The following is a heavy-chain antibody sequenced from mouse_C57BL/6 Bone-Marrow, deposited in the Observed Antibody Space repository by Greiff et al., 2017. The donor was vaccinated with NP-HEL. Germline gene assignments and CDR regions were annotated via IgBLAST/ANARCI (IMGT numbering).Heavy chain of an antibody. J-gene: IGHJ4*01. D-gene: IGHD2-4*01. Sequence: QVQLKESGAELVRPGTSVKMSCKASGYTFTNYWIGWAKQRPGHGLEWIGDIYPGGGYTNYNEKFKGKATLTADKSSSTAYMQFSSLTSEDSAIYYCARERLRNAMYYWGQGTSVTVSS. V-gene: IGHV1-63*01. CDR3: ARERLRNAMYY. CDR2: IYPGGGYT. CDR1: GYTFTNYW.